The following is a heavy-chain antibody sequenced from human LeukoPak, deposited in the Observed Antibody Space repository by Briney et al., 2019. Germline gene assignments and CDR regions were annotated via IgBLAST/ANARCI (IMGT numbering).Heavy chain of an antibody. CDR2: IYYSGST. D-gene: IGHD2-2*01. CDR1: GGSISSSSYY. V-gene: IGHV4-39*07. Sequence: SETLSLTCTVSGGSISSSSYYWGWIRQPPGKGLEWIGSIYYSGSTNYNPSLKSRVTISVDTSKNQFSLKLSSVTAADTAVYYCARGPEVVPAATNDYWGQGTLVTVSS. J-gene: IGHJ4*02. CDR3: ARGPEVVPAATNDY.